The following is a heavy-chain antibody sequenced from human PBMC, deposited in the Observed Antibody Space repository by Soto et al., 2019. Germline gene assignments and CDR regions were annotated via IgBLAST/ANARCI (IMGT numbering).Heavy chain of an antibody. Sequence: GGSLRLSCAASGFTFSSYGMHWVRQAPGKGLEWVAVISYDGSNKYYADSVKGRFTISRDNSKNTLYLQMNSLKASDTAMYYCARHGLSGCSGGRCYSSFYYYGMDVWGQGTTVTVSS. CDR3: ARHGLSGCSGGRCYSSFYYYGMDV. CDR1: GFTFSSYG. D-gene: IGHD2-15*01. CDR2: ISYDGSNK. J-gene: IGHJ6*02. V-gene: IGHV3-33*05.